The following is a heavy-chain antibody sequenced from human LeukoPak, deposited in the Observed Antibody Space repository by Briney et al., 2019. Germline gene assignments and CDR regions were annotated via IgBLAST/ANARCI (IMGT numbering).Heavy chain of an antibody. Sequence: GGSLRLSCAASGFTFSSYAMHWVRQAPGKGLEWVAVISYDGSNKYYADSVKGRFTISRDNSKNTLYLQMNSLRAEDTAVYYCARDLTFPYCSSTSCLSWFDPWAREPWSPSPQ. V-gene: IGHV3-30-3*01. CDR1: GFTFSSYA. J-gene: IGHJ5*02. CDR3: ARDLTFPYCSSTSCLSWFDP. CDR2: ISYDGSNK. D-gene: IGHD2-2*01.